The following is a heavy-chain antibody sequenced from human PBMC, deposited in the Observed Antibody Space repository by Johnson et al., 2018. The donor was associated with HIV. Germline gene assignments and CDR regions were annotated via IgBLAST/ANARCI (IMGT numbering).Heavy chain of an antibody. Sequence: QVQLVESGGGVVQPGRSLRLSCAASGFTFSSYWMSWVRQAPGKGLEWVAVISYDGRQKYHAESVRGRFTISRDNSKNTLYLQMNSLRAEDTAVYYCAKIPAALPLDAFDIWGQGTMVTVSS. D-gene: IGHD2-2*01. V-gene: IGHV3-30*18. J-gene: IGHJ3*02. CDR3: AKIPAALPLDAFDI. CDR1: GFTFSSYW. CDR2: ISYDGRQK.